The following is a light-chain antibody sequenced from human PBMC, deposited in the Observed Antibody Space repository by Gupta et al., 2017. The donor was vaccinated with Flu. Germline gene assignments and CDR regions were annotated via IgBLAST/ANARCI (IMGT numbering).Light chain of an antibody. CDR1: SGSIASNY. CDR2: EDN. Sequence: NFMLTQPHSVSESPVKTVTISCTRSSGSIASNYVQWSQQRPGSSPTTVMYEDNQRPSGVPDRFSGSIDSSSNSASLTISGLKTEDEADYYCQSYDSSNVVFGGGTKLTVL. CDR3: QSYDSSNVV. J-gene: IGLJ2*01. V-gene: IGLV6-57*01.